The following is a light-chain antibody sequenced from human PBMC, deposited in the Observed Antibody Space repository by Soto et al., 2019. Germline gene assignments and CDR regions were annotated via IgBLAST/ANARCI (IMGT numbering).Light chain of an antibody. CDR2: EGS. CDR1: SSDVGSYNF. V-gene: IGLV2-23*01. CDR3: CSYVGSSILYV. J-gene: IGLJ1*01. Sequence: QSALTQPASVSGSPGQSITISCTGTSSDVGSYNFVSWYQHHPGKAPKLMIYEGSKRPSGVSNRFSGSKSGNTASLTISGLQAEDEADYYCCSYVGSSILYVFGTGTKLTVL.